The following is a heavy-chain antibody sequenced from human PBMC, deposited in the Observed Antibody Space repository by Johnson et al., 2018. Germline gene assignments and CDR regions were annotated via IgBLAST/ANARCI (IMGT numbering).Heavy chain of an antibody. D-gene: IGHD1-26*01. J-gene: IGHJ3*02. CDR1: GYTFTSYV. V-gene: IGHV1-8*01. CDR2: MNPHSGDT. Sequence: VQLVESWAEVKEPGASVKVSCKASGYTFTSYVFNWVRQASGQGLEWMGWMNPHSGDTGYAQKFQGRVTMTRDASLSTAYMELSSLRSEDTAVYCCLSGSYYAFDIWGQGTMVTVSS. CDR3: LSGSYYAFDI.